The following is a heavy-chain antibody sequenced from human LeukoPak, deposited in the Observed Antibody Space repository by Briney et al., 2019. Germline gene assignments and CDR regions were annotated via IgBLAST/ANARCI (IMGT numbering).Heavy chain of an antibody. CDR2: IYYSGST. J-gene: IGHJ4*02. CDR1: GGSISSSSYY. Sequence: SETLSLTCTVSGGSISSSSYYWGWIRQPPGKGLEWIGSIYYSGSTYCNPSLKSRVTISVDTSKNQFSLKLSSVTAADTAVYYCARDRAYGDYDSVYFDYWGQGTLVTVSS. CDR3: ARDRAYGDYDSVYFDY. V-gene: IGHV4-39*07. D-gene: IGHD4-17*01.